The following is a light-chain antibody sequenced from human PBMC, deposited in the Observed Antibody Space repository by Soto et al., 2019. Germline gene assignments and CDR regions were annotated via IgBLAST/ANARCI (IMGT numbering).Light chain of an antibody. CDR2: DTS. CDR1: QSVSSY. V-gene: IGKV3-20*01. Sequence: EIVLTQSPATLSLSPGERATLSCRASQSVSSYLAWYQQKPGQAPRLLIYDTSIRATGIPDRFSGSGSGTDFTLTISRLEPEDFAVYYCQQYGSSPMYTFGQGTRLEIK. CDR3: QQYGSSPMYT. J-gene: IGKJ5*01.